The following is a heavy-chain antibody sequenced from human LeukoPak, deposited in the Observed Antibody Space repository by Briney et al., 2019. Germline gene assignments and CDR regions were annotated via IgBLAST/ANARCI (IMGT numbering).Heavy chain of an antibody. J-gene: IGHJ2*01. Sequence: PGGSLRLSCAASGFTFSNYWMHWVRQAPGKGLEWVSYVSSDYTTRYNADSVQGRFTISRDNAKNSLYLQMNNLRAEDTAVYYCARGRRIQQIWFATPTPLSGWYFDLWGRGTLVTVSS. CDR3: ARGRRIQQIWFATPTPLSGWYFDL. CDR1: GFTFSNYW. D-gene: IGHD3-10*01. V-gene: IGHV3-48*04. CDR2: VSSDYTTR.